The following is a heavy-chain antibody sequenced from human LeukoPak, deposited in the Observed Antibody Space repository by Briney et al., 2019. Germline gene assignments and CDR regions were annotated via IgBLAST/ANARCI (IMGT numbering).Heavy chain of an antibody. V-gene: IGHV4-59*01. CDR1: GGSISSYY. J-gene: IGHJ4*02. D-gene: IGHD2-2*02. Sequence: SETLSLTCTVSGGSISSYYWSCIRQPPGEGLEWIGYIYYSGSTNYNPSLKSRVTISVDTSKNQFSLKLSSVTAADTAVYYCARVYCSSTSCYTPYYFDYWGQGTLVTVSS. CDR3: ARVYCSSTSCYTPYYFDY. CDR2: IYYSGST.